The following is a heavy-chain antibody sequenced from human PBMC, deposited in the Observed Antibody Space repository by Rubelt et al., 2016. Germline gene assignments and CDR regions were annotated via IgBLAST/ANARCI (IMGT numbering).Heavy chain of an antibody. V-gene: IGHV4-59*02. CDR3: AGTYCSSTSCYDVGWYFDL. J-gene: IGHJ2*01. CDR1: GGSVSSDY. D-gene: IGHD2-2*01. Sequence: QVQLQESGPGLVKPSETLSLTCRVSGGSVSSDYWSWIRQPPGKGLEWLGYISYSGSTNYNPSLKSRVTISVGTSKNHFSFDLSSLTPADTAVYYCAGTYCSSTSCYDVGWYFDLWGRGTLVTVSS. CDR2: ISYSGST.